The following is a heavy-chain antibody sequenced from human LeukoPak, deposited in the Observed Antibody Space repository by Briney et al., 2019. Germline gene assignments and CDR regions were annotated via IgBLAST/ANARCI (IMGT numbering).Heavy chain of an antibody. D-gene: IGHD6-19*01. CDR2: ISWNSGSI. V-gene: IGHV3-9*01. CDR1: GFTFDDYA. J-gene: IGHJ4*02. Sequence: PGRSLRLSCAASGFTFDDYAMHWVRQAPGKGLEWVSGISWNSGSIGYADSVKGRFTISRDNAKNSLYLQMNSLRAEDTALYYCAKDMGRSGWYYFDYWGQGTLVTVSS. CDR3: AKDMGRSGWYYFDY.